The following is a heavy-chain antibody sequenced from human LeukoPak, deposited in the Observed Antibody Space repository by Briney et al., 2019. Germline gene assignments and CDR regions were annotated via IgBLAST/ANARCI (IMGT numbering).Heavy chain of an antibody. Sequence: GGSLTLSCAASGFTFSNAWMSWVRQAPGKGLEWVGRIKSKTDGGTTDYAAPVKGRFTISRDDSKNTLYLQMNSLKTEDTAVYYCTTDRYGSSSWDYWGQGTLVTVSS. CDR1: GFTFSNAW. J-gene: IGHJ4*02. V-gene: IGHV3-15*01. CDR3: TTDRYGSSSWDY. CDR2: IKSKTDGGTT. D-gene: IGHD6-13*01.